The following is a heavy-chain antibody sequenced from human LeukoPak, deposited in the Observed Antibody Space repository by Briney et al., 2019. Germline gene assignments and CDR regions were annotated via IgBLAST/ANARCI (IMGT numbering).Heavy chain of an antibody. V-gene: IGHV3-64*02. D-gene: IGHD3-3*01. Sequence: GGSLRLSCAASGFTFSNYAMHWVRQAPGEGLEYVSAISSNGGSTYYADSVKDRFTISRDNSKNTLFLQMGSLRVEDMAAYYCARGLRAYYYGMDVWGQGTTVTVSS. CDR3: ARGLRAYYYGMDV. J-gene: IGHJ6*02. CDR1: GFTFSNYA. CDR2: ISSNGGST.